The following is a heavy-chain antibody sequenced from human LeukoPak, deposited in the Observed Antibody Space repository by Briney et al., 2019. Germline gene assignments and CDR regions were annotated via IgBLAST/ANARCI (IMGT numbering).Heavy chain of an antibody. J-gene: IGHJ4*02. CDR1: GFTFSSYS. Sequence: GGSLRLSCAASGFTFSSYSINWVRQAPGKGLEWVSYISSSSTTIYYADSVKGRFTISRDNAESTLYLQMNSLRADDTAVYFCVRGNTGYGNFDYWGQGILVTVSS. CDR3: VRGNTGYGNFDY. D-gene: IGHD5-12*01. V-gene: IGHV3-48*04. CDR2: ISSSSTTI.